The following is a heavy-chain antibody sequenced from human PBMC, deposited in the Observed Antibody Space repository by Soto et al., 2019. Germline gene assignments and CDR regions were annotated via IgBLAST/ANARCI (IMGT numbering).Heavy chain of an antibody. D-gene: IGHD3-3*01. CDR2: ISYDGSNK. V-gene: IGHV3-30*03. CDR1: GLTFSSYG. Sequence: GGSLRLSCAASGLTFSSYGMHWVRQAPGKGLEWVAVISYDGSNKYYADSVKGRFTISRDNSKNTLYLQMNSLRAEDTAVYYCVGNPYYDFWSSFDYWGQGTLVTVSS. J-gene: IGHJ4*02. CDR3: VGNPYYDFWSSFDY.